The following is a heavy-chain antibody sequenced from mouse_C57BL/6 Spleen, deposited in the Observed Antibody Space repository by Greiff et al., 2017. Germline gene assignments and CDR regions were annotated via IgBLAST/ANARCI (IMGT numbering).Heavy chain of an antibody. J-gene: IGHJ2*01. CDR3: ALIYYGNYDFDY. Sequence: EVQLQQSGAELVKPGASVKLSCTASGFNIKDYYMHWVKQRTEQGLEWIGRIDPEDGETKYAPEFQGKATITADTSSNTAYLQLSSLTSEDTAVYYCALIYYGNYDFDYWGQGTTLTVSS. CDR1: GFNIKDYY. V-gene: IGHV14-2*01. D-gene: IGHD2-1*01. CDR2: IDPEDGET.